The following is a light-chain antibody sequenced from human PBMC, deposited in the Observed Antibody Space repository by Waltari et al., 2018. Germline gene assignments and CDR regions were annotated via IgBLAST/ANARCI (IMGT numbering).Light chain of an antibody. V-gene: IGKV2-28*01. CDR1: QSLLHRNGNNY. CDR2: LGS. J-gene: IGKJ1*01. CDR3: MQSLQALWT. Sequence: DIVMTQYPLSLPVTPGEPAPISCRSSQSLLHRNGNNYLDWYLQKQGQSPQLLIYLGSNRASGVPDRFSGSGSGTDFTLKISRVEAEDVGVYYCMQSLQALWTFGQGTKVEIK.